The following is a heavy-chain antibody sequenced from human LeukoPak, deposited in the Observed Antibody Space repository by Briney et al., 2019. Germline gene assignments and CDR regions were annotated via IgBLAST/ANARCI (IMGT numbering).Heavy chain of an antibody. CDR3: AGGYEAVDY. CDR1: GFTFSSYA. D-gene: IGHD5-12*01. CDR2: ISYGGSNK. J-gene: IGHJ4*02. V-gene: IGHV3-30-3*01. Sequence: PGGSLRLSCAASGFTFSSYAMHWVRQAPGKGLEWVAVISYGGSNKYYADSVKGRFTISRDNSKNTLYLQMNSLRAEDTAVYYCAGGYEAVDYWGQGTLVTVSS.